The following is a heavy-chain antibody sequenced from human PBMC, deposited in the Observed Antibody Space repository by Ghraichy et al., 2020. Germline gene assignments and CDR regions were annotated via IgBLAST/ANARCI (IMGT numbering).Heavy chain of an antibody. CDR1: GLTFSDYW. D-gene: IGHD5-12*01. J-gene: IGHJ5*02. Sequence: LSLTCAASGLTFSDYWMHWLRQAPGKGLVWVSRINREGSVTGYADSVKGRFSSSRDNAKNTLYLQMNSLTAEDTAVYYCARETGYFDPWGQGTPVTVSS. V-gene: IGHV3-74*01. CDR2: INREGSVT. CDR3: ARETGYFDP.